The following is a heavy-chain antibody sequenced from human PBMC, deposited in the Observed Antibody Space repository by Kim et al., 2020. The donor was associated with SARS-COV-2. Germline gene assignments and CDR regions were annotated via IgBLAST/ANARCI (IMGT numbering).Heavy chain of an antibody. D-gene: IGHD6-13*01. V-gene: IGHV3-11*01. J-gene: IGHJ3*02. CDR1: GFSFGLYY. CDR3: ARGYDSSSWLAGAFDI. Sequence: GGSLRLSCEASGFSFGLYYMSWVRQTPGKGLEWLSYISSGGVTIYYADSVRGRFTISRDNAKNSLYLEMNSLRVEDTAFYYCARGYDSSSWLAGAFDIWGQGTMVNVSS. CDR2: ISSGGVTI.